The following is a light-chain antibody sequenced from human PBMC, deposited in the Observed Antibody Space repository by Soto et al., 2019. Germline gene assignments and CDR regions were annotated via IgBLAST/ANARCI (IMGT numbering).Light chain of an antibody. CDR3: QKYNNGLRT. V-gene: IGKV1-27*01. CDR1: QVIHND. J-gene: IGKJ4*01. Sequence: DVQMTQSPSSLSASAGDRVTITCRASQVIHNDLAWYQQKPGKPPKLLIYGASTVQSGVPSRFTASGYGTDFTLTISSLEPEDVATYYCQKYNNGLRTFGGGTTVEIK. CDR2: GAS.